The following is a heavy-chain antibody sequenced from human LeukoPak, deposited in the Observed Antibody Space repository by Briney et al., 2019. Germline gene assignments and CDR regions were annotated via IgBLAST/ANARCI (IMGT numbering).Heavy chain of an antibody. D-gene: IGHD3-10*01. CDR3: ARDVMVRNWFDP. CDR2: INSRSDKI. J-gene: IGHJ5*02. Sequence: PGGSLRLSCAASGFIFSSYTMNWVREAAGKLLEWVSSINSRSDKIFYADSVKGRFTISRDNAKNSLYLQMNSLRAEDTAVYYCARDVMVRNWFDPWGQGTLVTVS. CDR1: GFIFSSYT. V-gene: IGHV3-21*01.